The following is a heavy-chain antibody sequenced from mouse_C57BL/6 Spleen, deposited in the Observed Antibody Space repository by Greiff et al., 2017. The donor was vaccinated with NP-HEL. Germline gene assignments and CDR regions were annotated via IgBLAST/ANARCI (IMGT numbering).Heavy chain of an antibody. J-gene: IGHJ4*01. V-gene: IGHV5-9-1*02. CDR3: TRGGIYYYAMDY. CDR2: ISSGGDYI. Sequence: EVQGVESGEGLVKPGGSLKLSCAASGFTFSSYAMSWVRQTPEKRLEWVAYISSGGDYIYYADTVKGRFTISRDNARNTLYLQMSSLKSEDTAMYYCTRGGIYYYAMDYWGQGTSVTVSS. CDR1: GFTFSSYA.